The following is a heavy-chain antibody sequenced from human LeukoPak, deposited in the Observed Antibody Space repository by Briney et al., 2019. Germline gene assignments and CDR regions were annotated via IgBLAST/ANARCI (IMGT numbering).Heavy chain of an antibody. V-gene: IGHV3-23*01. CDR1: GFIFSNFD. CDR2: ITNRGDGT. J-gene: IGHJ4*02. Sequence: GGSLRLSCTASGFIFSNFDMGWFRQAPGKGLEWVSAITNRGDGTYFADSVKGRVTISRDNSKDTLYLQLNSLRADDTAVYYCAKDARRTSGWYYFDSWGQGTLVTVSS. D-gene: IGHD6-19*01. CDR3: AKDARRTSGWYYFDS.